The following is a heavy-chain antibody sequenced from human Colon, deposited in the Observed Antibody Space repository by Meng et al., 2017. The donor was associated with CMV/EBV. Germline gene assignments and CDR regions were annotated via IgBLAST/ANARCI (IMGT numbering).Heavy chain of an antibody. V-gene: IGHV1-18*01. J-gene: IGHJ4*02. Sequence: QGHAVQSGAEVKKPGASVKVSCKTSGYTFTNFGIIWVRQAPGQGLEWMAYISPYNGDTNYAQRFQGRVALTTDTSTSTVYMELGSLTSDDTAMYYCARELARGGYWGQGTLVTVSS. CDR2: ISPYNGDT. CDR1: GYTFTNFG. CDR3: ARELARGGY.